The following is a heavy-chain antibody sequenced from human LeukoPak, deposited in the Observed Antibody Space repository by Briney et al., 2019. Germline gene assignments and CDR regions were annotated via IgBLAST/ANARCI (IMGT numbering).Heavy chain of an antibody. J-gene: IGHJ4*02. V-gene: IGHV4-4*02. CDR2: IYHSGST. CDR1: GGSISSSNW. CDR3: ARDPDYDFWSDSPH. Sequence: SGTLSLTCAVSGGSISSSNWWSWVRQPPGKGLEWIGEIYHSGSTNYNPSLKSRVTISIDTSKNQFSLKLTSVIAADTAVYFCARDPDYDFWSDSPHWGQGILVTVSS. D-gene: IGHD3-3*01.